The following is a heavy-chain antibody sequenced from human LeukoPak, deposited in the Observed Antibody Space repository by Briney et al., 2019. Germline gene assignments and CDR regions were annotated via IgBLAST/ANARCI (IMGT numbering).Heavy chain of an antibody. J-gene: IGHJ5*02. V-gene: IGHV3-21*01. D-gene: IGHD1-26*01. CDR2: ISSSSSYI. Sequence: GGSLRLSCAASGFTFSSYSMNWVRQAPGKGLEWVSSISSSSSYIYYADSVKGRFTISRDNAKNSLYLQMNSLRAEDTAVYYCAGGIVGATPNWFDPWGQGTLVTVSS. CDR1: GFTFSSYS. CDR3: AGGIVGATPNWFDP.